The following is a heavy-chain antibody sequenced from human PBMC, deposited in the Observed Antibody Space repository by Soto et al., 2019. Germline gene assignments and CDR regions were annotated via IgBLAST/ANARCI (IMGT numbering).Heavy chain of an antibody. CDR2: ISGSGGST. CDR1: GFTFSSYA. V-gene: IGHV3-23*01. J-gene: IGHJ5*02. D-gene: IGHD3-22*01. CDR3: AKVEGTPAPYYYDSSYWFDP. Sequence: GSLRLSCAASGFTFSSYAMSWVRQAPGKGLEWVSAISGSGGSTYCADSVKGRFTISRDNSKNTLYLQMNSLRAEDTAVYYCAKVEGTPAPYYYDSSYWFDPWGQGTLVTVSS.